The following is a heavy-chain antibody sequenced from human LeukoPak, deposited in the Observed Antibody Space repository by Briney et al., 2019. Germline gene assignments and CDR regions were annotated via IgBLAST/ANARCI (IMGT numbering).Heavy chain of an antibody. CDR2: IKQDGSEK. CDR1: GFTFSSYW. CDR3: ARGGVYSSGWYYFDY. Sequence: GGSLRLSCAASGFTFSSYWMSWVRQAPGKGLEWVANIKQDGSEKYYVDSVKGRFTISRDNAKNSLYLQMNSLRAEDTAVYYCARGGVYSSGWYYFDYWGQGTLVTVSS. J-gene: IGHJ4*02. V-gene: IGHV3-7*01. D-gene: IGHD6-19*01.